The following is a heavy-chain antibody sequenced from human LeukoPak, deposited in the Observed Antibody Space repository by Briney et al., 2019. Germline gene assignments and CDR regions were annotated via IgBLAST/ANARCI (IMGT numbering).Heavy chain of an antibody. CDR2: ISTYNVNT. D-gene: IGHD6-13*01. CDR3: ARTLYIAAAPGGFDY. Sequence: ASVKVSCKASGYTFTSHGITWVRQAPGQGLEWMGWISTYNVNTNYAQKLQGRVTMTTDTSTSTAYMELRSLRSDDTAVYYCARTLYIAAAPGGFDYWGQGALVTVSS. CDR1: GYTFTSHG. V-gene: IGHV1-18*04. J-gene: IGHJ4*02.